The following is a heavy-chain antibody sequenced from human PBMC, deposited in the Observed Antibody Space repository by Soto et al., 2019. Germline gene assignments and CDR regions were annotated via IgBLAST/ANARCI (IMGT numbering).Heavy chain of an antibody. CDR1: GFTLSNYA. V-gene: IGHV3-13*01. J-gene: IGHJ3*02. D-gene: IGHD4-17*01. CDR3: ARGMDYGRAFDI. CDR2: IGTAGDT. Sequence: GGSLRLSCAASGFTLSNYAIHWVRQRTGEGLEWVSAIGTAGDTYYPDSVKGRFTVSRDDAKNSLYLLMNSLTAGDTAVYYCARGMDYGRAFDIWGQGTMVTVSS.